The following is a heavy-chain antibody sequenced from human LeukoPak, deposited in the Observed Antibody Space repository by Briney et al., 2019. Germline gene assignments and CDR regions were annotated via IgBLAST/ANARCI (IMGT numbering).Heavy chain of an antibody. V-gene: IGHV4-61*05. J-gene: IGHJ5*02. CDR3: ARGKWIQLPNA. CDR2: IYYSGST. Sequence: SETLSLTCTVSGGSMSSSSYYWGWIRQPPGKGLEWIGYIYYSGSTNYNPSLKSRVTISVDTSKNQFSLKLSSVTAADTAVYYCARGKWIQLPNAWGQGTLVTVSS. D-gene: IGHD5-18*01. CDR1: GGSMSSSSYY.